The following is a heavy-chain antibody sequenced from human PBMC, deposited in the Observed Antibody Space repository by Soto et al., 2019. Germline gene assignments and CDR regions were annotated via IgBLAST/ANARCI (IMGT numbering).Heavy chain of an antibody. V-gene: IGHV3-23*01. CDR3: AKYRSINFHYFDY. D-gene: IGHD1-26*01. Sequence: EVQLLESGGGLEQPGGSLRISCAVSGFTFSSYTMTWVRQAPGKGLEWVSSISGSGDSTHYADSVKGRFTVSRDNSNNTLYLQMSSLRAEDTAIYYCAKYRSINFHYFDYWGQGTLVTVSS. CDR2: ISGSGDST. CDR1: GFTFSSYT. J-gene: IGHJ4*01.